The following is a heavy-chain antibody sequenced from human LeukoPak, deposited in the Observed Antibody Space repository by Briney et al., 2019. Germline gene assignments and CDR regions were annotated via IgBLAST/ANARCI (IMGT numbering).Heavy chain of an antibody. CDR1: GGSISSSSYY. CDR3: ASGTSHYDFWSGSDPNWFDP. J-gene: IGHJ5*02. Sequence: SETPSLTCTVSGGSISSSSYYWGWIRQPPGKGLEWIGSIYYSGSTYYNPSLKSRVTISVDTSKNQFSLKLSSVTAADTAVYYCASGTSHYDFWSGSDPNWFDPWGQGTLVTVSS. D-gene: IGHD3-3*01. CDR2: IYYSGST. V-gene: IGHV4-39*07.